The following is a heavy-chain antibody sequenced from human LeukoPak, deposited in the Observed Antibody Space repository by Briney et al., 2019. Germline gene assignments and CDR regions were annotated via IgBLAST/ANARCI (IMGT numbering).Heavy chain of an antibody. CDR1: GGSISSYY. CDR2: IFSSGST. V-gene: IGHV4-4*07. D-gene: IGHD4/OR15-4a*01. J-gene: IGHJ6*03. Sequence: PSETLSLTCTVSGGSISSYYWSWIRQPAGKGLDWIGRIFSSGSTNYNPSLKSRVTISVDTSKNQFSLKLSSVTAADTAVYYCARHRTIFYYYYMDVWGKGTTVTISS. CDR3: ARHRTIFYYYYMDV.